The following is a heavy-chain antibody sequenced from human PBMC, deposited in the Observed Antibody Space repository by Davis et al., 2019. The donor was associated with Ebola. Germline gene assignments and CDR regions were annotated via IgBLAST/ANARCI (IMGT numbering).Heavy chain of an antibody. D-gene: IGHD3-16*01. CDR1: GFTFSSYA. J-gene: IGHJ4*02. CDR2: ISYDGSNK. Sequence: GESLKISCAASGFTFSSYAMHWVRQAPGKGLEWVAVISYDGSNKYYADSVKGRFTISRDNSKNTLYLQMNSLRAEDTAVYYCATFGGVNYWGQGTLVTVSS. CDR3: ATFGGVNY. V-gene: IGHV3-30-3*01.